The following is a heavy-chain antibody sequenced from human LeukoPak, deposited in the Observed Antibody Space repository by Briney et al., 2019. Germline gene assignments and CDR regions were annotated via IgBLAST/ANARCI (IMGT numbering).Heavy chain of an antibody. CDR2: IYPGDSDT. CDR3: ARLLAVAETYYFDY. J-gene: IGHJ4*02. Sequence: GESLKISCQGSGYSFTSYWIGWVGQMPGKGLEGIGIIYPGDSDTSYSPSFKGHVTISADKSISTAYLKWSSLKASDTAMYYCARLLAVAETYYFDYWGQGTLVTVSS. D-gene: IGHD6-19*01. V-gene: IGHV5-51*01. CDR1: GYSFTSYW.